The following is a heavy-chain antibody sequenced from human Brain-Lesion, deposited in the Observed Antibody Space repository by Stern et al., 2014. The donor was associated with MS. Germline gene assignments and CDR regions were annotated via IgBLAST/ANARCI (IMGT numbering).Heavy chain of an antibody. CDR2: IFNSGST. Sequence: QVQLVESGPGLVKPSQTLSLSCTVSGGSISSGGYYWSWMRQPAGKGLEWIGRIFNSGSTSYNPSLKSRVTISINTSKNQVSLRVNPMTAADTAVYYCARGRVVPGFQYYATDVWGQGTTVIVSS. J-gene: IGHJ6*02. CDR3: ARGRVVPGFQYYATDV. CDR1: GGSISSGGYY. D-gene: IGHD2-2*01. V-gene: IGHV4-61*02.